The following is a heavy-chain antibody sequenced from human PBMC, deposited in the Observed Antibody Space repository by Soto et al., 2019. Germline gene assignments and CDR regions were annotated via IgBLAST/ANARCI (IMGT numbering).Heavy chain of an antibody. V-gene: IGHV1-58*02. J-gene: IGHJ5*02. CDR1: GFTFTSSA. CDR2: IVVGSGNT. CDR3: AADPYHDGSWSKGVRWFDL. D-gene: IGHD3-10*01. Sequence: QMPLVQSGPEVKKPGTSVKVSCKASGFTFTSSAMPWVRQARGQRLEWIGWIVVGSGNTNYAQKFQERVTITRDMSTSTAYLELSRLRSEYTAVYYCAADPYHDGSWSKGVRWFDLWGQGTLVTVSS.